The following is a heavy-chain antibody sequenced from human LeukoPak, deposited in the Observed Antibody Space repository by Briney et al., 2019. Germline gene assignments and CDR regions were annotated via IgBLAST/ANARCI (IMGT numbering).Heavy chain of an antibody. CDR2: INHSGST. CDR3: ARRSRMIAARRLDY. J-gene: IGHJ4*02. V-gene: IGHV4-34*01. CDR1: GGSFSGYY. Sequence: SETLSLTCAVYGGSFSGYYWSWIRQPPGKGLEWVGEINHSGSTNYKPSLKSRVTISVDTSKNQFSLKLSSVTAADTAVYYCARRSRMIAARRLDYWGQGTLVTVSS. D-gene: IGHD6-6*01.